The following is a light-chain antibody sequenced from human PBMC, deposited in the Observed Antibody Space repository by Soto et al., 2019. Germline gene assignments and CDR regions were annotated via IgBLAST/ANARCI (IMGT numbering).Light chain of an antibody. Sequence: EIVMTQSPATLSVSPGERVTLSCRARQSVSSNLAWYQQKPGQAPRLLIYGASTRATGIPARFSGSGSGPEVTLTISSLQSDDFAFYYCQQYSNWLMYTFGQGTELEIK. V-gene: IGKV3-15*01. CDR2: GAS. J-gene: IGKJ2*01. CDR3: QQYSNWLMYT. CDR1: QSVSSN.